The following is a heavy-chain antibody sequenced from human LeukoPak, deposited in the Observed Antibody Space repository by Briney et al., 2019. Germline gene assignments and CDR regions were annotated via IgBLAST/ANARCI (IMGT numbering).Heavy chain of an antibody. CDR1: GYSISTGYY. Sequence: PSETLSLTCTVSGYSISTGYYWGWIRQPPGKGLEWIGSIYHSGTTYYNPSLKSRATISVDTSKNQFSLKLSSVAAADTAVYYXXXXXXXXXXXXXYWAELYNWFDPWGQGTLVTVSS. CDR2: IYHSGTT. J-gene: IGHJ5*02. D-gene: IGHD1-7*01. V-gene: IGHV4-38-2*02. CDR3: XXXXXXXXXXXXYWAELYNWFDP.